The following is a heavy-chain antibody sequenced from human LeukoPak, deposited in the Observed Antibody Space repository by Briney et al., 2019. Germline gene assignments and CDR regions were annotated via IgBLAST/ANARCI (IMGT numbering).Heavy chain of an antibody. CDR3: AGGGWDYCDSGGYSLEAFDI. D-gene: IGHD3-22*01. V-gene: IGHV3-30-3*01. CDR1: GFTFSSYA. Sequence: PGGSLRLSCAASGFTFSSYAMHWVRQAPGKGLEWVAVISYDGSNKYYADSVKGRFTISRDNSKNTLYLQMNSLRAEDTAVYYCAGGGWDYCDSGGYSLEAFDIWGQGTMVTVSS. J-gene: IGHJ3*02. CDR2: ISYDGSNK.